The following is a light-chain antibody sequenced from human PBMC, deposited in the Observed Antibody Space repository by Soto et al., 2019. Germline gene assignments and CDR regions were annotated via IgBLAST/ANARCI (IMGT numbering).Light chain of an antibody. CDR1: QSISSW. CDR3: QLYNCYSPYT. CDR2: DAS. V-gene: IGKV1-5*01. Sequence: DIPMTQSPSTLSASVGDRVTITCRASQSISSWLAWYQQKPGKAPKLLIYDASSLESGVPSRFSGSGSGTEFSLPISSLQPDDFAADYCQLYNCYSPYTFGQGTKVEIK. J-gene: IGKJ1*01.